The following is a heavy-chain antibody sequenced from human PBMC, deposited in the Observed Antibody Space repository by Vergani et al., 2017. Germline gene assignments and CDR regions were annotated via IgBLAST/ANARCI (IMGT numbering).Heavy chain of an antibody. V-gene: IGHV4-61*02. CDR3: ARRSYYDSSGYSPLDAFDI. D-gene: IGHD3-22*01. CDR2: IYTSGST. J-gene: IGHJ3*02. Sequence: QLQLQESGPGLVKPSETLSLTCTVSGGSISSGSYYWSWIRQPAGKGLEWIGRIYTSGSTNYNPSLKSRVTISVDTSKNQFSLKLSSVTAADTAVYYCARRSYYDSSGYSPLDAFDIWGQGTMVTVSS. CDR1: GGSISSGSYY.